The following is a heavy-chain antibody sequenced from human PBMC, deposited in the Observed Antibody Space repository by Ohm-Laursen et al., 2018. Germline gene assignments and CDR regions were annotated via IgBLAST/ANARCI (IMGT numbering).Heavy chain of an antibody. CDR2: ISANGVTT. J-gene: IGHJ6*02. CDR3: ARSVAGGLYYHGMDV. Sequence: SLRLSCTASGFTFSSYAMSWVRQPPGKGLEWVSTISANGVTTWYADSVKGRFTISRDNPETTVFLQLNSPRVDDTAVYYCARSVAGGLYYHGMDVWGQGTTVTVS. D-gene: IGHD6-19*01. V-gene: IGHV3-23*01. CDR1: GFTFSSYA.